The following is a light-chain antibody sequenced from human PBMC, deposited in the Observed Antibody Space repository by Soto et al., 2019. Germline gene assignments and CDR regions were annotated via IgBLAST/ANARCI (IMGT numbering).Light chain of an antibody. CDR3: QHYNEWPPWT. V-gene: IGKV3-15*01. Sequence: DIVMTQSPATLSVSPGERATLSCRASQNVRNNLAWYQQKPGQAPRLLIFGASTRATGTPARFSGSGSGTEFTLTISGLQSEDFAVYYCQHYNEWPPWTFGQGTKVDIK. J-gene: IGKJ1*01. CDR1: QNVRNN. CDR2: GAS.